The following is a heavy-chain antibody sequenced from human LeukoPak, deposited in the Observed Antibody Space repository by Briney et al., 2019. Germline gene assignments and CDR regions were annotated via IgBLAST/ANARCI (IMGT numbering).Heavy chain of an antibody. CDR3: ARGVAGTLPIVPAALFDQ. J-gene: IGHJ4*02. CDR2: ISGDSNTI. Sequence: GGSLRLSCAASGFTFSTYSMIWVRQAPGKGLEWLSYISGDSNTIYYADSVKGRFTVSRDNAKNSLYLQLNSLRAEDTAVYYCARGVAGTLPIVPAALFDQWGQGTLVTVSS. V-gene: IGHV3-48*01. CDR1: GFTFSTYS. D-gene: IGHD2-2*01.